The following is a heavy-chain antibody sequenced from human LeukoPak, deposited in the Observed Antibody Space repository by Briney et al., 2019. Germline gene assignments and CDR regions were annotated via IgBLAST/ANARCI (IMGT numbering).Heavy chain of an antibody. Sequence: PGGSLRLSCAASGFTFSSYGMHWVRQAPGKGLEWVAVISYDGSNKYYADSVKGRFTISRDNSKNTLYLQMNSLRAEDTAVYYCANSLVGGYYGSGSYTFDYWGQGTLVTVSS. CDR1: GFTFSSYG. CDR3: ANSLVGGYYGSGSYTFDY. CDR2: ISYDGSNK. J-gene: IGHJ4*02. D-gene: IGHD3-10*01. V-gene: IGHV3-30*18.